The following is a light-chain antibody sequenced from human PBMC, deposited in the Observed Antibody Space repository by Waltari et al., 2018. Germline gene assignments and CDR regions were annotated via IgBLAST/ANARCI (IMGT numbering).Light chain of an antibody. CDR1: SSHIGPYDY. V-gene: IGLV2-14*03. CDR3: SSYETSNIVV. J-gene: IGLJ2*01. Sequence: QSALTQPASVSGSPGQSITISCTGTSSHIGPYDYVAWYQQHPGKAPKLIIYDVSGRPSGISDRFSGSKSGNTASLTISGLQADDEAFYYCSSYETSNIVVFGGGTKLTVL. CDR2: DVS.